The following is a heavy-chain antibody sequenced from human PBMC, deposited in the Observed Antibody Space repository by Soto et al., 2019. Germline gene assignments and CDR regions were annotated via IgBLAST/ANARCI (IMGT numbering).Heavy chain of an antibody. CDR2: IRSKANSYAT. D-gene: IGHD3-3*01. CDR1: GFTFSGSA. Sequence: GGSLRLSCAASGFTFSGSAMHWVRQASGKGLEWVGRIRSKANSYATAYAASVKGRFTISRDDSKNTAYLQMNSLKTEDTAVYYCTRQIPDFWRYDYWGQGILVTVSS. V-gene: IGHV3-73*01. CDR3: TRQIPDFWRYDY. J-gene: IGHJ4*02.